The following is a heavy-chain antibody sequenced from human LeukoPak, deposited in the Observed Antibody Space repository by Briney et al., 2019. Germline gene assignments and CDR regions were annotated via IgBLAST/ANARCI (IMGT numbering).Heavy chain of an antibody. D-gene: IGHD6-19*01. CDR1: GGSISSYY. J-gene: IGHJ4*02. Sequence: SETLSLTCTVSGGSISSYYWSWIRRPPGKGLEWIGYIYYSGSTNYNPSLKSRVTISVDTSKNQFSLKLSSVTAADTAVYYCARHGRVAGGGPFDYWGQGTLVTVSS. CDR2: IYYSGST. V-gene: IGHV4-59*01. CDR3: ARHGRVAGGGPFDY.